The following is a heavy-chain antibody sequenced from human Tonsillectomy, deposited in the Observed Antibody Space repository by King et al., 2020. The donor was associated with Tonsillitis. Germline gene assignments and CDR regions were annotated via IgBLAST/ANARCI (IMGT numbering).Heavy chain of an antibody. D-gene: IGHD6-19*01. CDR3: ARIRGALAGQNWVDP. CDR2: IFSNDEK. CDR1: GFLLSNARMG. V-gene: IGHV2-26*01. J-gene: IGHJ5*02. Sequence: TLKESGPVLVKPTETLTLTCTVSGFLLSNARMGVSWIRQPPGKALEWLAHIFSNDEKSYSPSLKSRLTISKDTSKSQVVLTMTNMDPVDTATYYCARIRGALAGQNWVDPWGQGTLGTVSS.